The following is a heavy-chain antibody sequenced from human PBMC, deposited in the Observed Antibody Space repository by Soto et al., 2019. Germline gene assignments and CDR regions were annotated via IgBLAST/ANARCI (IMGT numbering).Heavy chain of an antibody. CDR1: GFTFSSYA. Sequence: LRLSCAASGFTFSSYALHWVRQAPGKGLEWVAVISYDGINKYYADSVKGRFTISRDKSKNTLYLLMNSLRAEDTAVYYCARDEIAAALSGMDVWGQGTTVTVSS. D-gene: IGHD6-13*01. V-gene: IGHV3-30-3*01. CDR3: ARDEIAAALSGMDV. J-gene: IGHJ6*02. CDR2: ISYDGINK.